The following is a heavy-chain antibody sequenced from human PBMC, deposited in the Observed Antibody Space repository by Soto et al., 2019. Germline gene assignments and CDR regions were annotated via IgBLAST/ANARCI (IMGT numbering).Heavy chain of an antibody. CDR3: ARLVTGRYGDYVRMSWIFDY. Sequence: QLQLQESGPGLVKPSETLSLTCTVSGGSISSSSYYWGWIRQPPWKGLEWIGSIYYSGSTYYNPSIKSRVNLHVDTSKNQFSLKLSSVTAADTAVYYCARLVTGRYGDYVRMSWIFDYWGQGTLVTVSS. CDR1: GGSISSSSYY. J-gene: IGHJ4*02. CDR2: IYYSGST. D-gene: IGHD4-17*01. V-gene: IGHV4-39*01.